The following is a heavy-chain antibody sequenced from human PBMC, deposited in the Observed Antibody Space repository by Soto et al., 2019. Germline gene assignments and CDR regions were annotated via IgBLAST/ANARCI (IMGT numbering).Heavy chain of an antibody. V-gene: IGHV4-61*01. CDR2: IYSSGGS. CDR3: VIEANYYDSSGYWYDY. D-gene: IGHD3-22*01. CDR1: CGFARGGSYY. Sequence: PSETLSLSNTVSCGFARGGSYYLRWVRQPSGKGLEWIGYIYSSGGSNYSPSLKSRVTISVDTSKNQFTLKLRSVTAADTAVYYCVIEANYYDSSGYWYDYWGQGTLVTVS. J-gene: IGHJ4*02.